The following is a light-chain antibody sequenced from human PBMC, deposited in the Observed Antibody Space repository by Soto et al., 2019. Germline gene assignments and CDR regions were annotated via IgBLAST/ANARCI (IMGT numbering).Light chain of an antibody. CDR2: AAS. Sequence: AIQMSQSPSSLSASVGDRVTITRRASQGIRNDLGWYQQKPGKAPKLLIYAASSLQSGVPSRFSGRGSGTDFTLTISSLQPEDFATYYCLQDYNYPRTFGQGTKVEIK. CDR1: QGIRND. V-gene: IGKV1-6*01. J-gene: IGKJ1*01. CDR3: LQDYNYPRT.